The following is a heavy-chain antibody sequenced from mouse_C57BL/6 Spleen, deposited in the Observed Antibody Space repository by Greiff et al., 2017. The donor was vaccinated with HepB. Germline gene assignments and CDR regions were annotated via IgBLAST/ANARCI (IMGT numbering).Heavy chain of an antibody. CDR2: ISYDGSN. D-gene: IGHD1-1*01. V-gene: IGHV3-6*01. J-gene: IGHJ2*01. Sequence: EVKLMESGPGLVKPSQSLSLTCSVTGYSITSGYYWNWIRQFPGNKLEWMGYISYDGSNNYNPSLKNRISITRDTSKNQFFLKLNSVTTEDTATYYCARDGTVVDYFDYWGQGTTLTVSS. CDR3: ARDGTVVDYFDY. CDR1: GYSITSGYY.